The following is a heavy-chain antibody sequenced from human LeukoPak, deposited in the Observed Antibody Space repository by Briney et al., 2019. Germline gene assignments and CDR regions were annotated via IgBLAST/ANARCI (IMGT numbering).Heavy chain of an antibody. D-gene: IGHD6-13*01. J-gene: IGHJ5*02. V-gene: IGHV2-5*02. CDR3: AHSHLIAAAGTGWFDP. Sequence: SGPTLVKPTQTLTLTCTFSGFSLSTSGVGVGWIRQPPGKALEWPVLIYWDDDKRYSPSLKSRLTITKDTSNNQVVLTMTNMDPVDTATYYCAHSHLIAAAGTGWFDPWGQGTLVTVSS. CDR2: IYWDDDK. CDR1: GFSLSTSGVG.